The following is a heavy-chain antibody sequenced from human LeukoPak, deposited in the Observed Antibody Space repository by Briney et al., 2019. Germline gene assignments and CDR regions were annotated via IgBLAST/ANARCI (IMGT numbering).Heavy chain of an antibody. CDR1: GYIFSNFF. Sequence: ASVKVSCKASGYIFSNFFSSYGITWVRQAPGQGLEWMGWISPSGGSTTYAQKFQGRVTMTRDTSTSTVYMELSSLRSEDTAVYYCARVWSGYYWFDYWGQGTLVTV. D-gene: IGHD3-3*01. CDR2: ISPSGGST. V-gene: IGHV1-46*01. J-gene: IGHJ4*02. CDR3: ARVWSGYYWFDY.